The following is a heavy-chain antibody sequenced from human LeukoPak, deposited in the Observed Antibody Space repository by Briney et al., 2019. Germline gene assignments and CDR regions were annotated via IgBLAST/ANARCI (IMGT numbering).Heavy chain of an antibody. D-gene: IGHD5-12*01. CDR3: AREYSGYDWGHFDY. Sequence: GASVKVSCKASGYTFTSYGISWVRQAPGQGLEWMGWISAYNGNTNYAQKLQGRVTMTTDTSTSTAYIELRCLRSDDTAVYYCAREYSGYDWGHFDYWGQGTLVTVSS. CDR1: GYTFTSYG. CDR2: ISAYNGNT. V-gene: IGHV1-18*01. J-gene: IGHJ4*02.